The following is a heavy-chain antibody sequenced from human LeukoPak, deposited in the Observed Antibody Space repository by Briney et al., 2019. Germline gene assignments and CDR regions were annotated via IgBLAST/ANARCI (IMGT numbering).Heavy chain of an antibody. CDR3: ASTNLVVPAAIPFDY. CDR2: IYYSGST. CDR1: GGSISSGDYY. J-gene: IGHJ4*02. D-gene: IGHD2-2*01. V-gene: IGHV4-30-4*01. Sequence: SGTLSLTCTVSGGSISSGDYYWSWIRQPPGKGLEWIGYIYYSGSTYYNPSLKSRVTISVDTSKNQFSLKLSSVTAADTAVYSCASTNLVVPAAIPFDYWGQGTLVTVSS.